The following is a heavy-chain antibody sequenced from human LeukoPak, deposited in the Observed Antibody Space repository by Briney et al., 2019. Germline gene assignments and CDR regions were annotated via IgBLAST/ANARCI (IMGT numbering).Heavy chain of an antibody. Sequence: PGGSLRLSCAASGFTFTNAWMSWVRQAPGKGLEWVGFIRSKAYGGTTEYAASVKGRFTISRGDSKSIAYLQMNSLKTEDTAVYYCTRDSGSGAFDYWGQGTLVTVSS. CDR2: IRSKAYGGTT. J-gene: IGHJ4*02. D-gene: IGHD3-10*01. V-gene: IGHV3-49*04. CDR3: TRDSGSGAFDY. CDR1: GFTFTNAW.